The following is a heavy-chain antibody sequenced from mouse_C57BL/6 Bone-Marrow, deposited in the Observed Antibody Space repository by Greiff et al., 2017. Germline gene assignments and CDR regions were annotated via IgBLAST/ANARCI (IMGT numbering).Heavy chain of an antibody. V-gene: IGHV5-16*01. D-gene: IGHD2-2*01. CDR3: ARDIYYGWGHYFDY. CDR2: INYDGSST. CDR1: GFTFSDYY. J-gene: IGHJ2*01. Sequence: EVKLVESEGGLVQPGSSMKLSCTASGFTFSDYYMAWVRQVPEKGLEWVANINYDGSSTYYLDSLKSRFIISRDNAKNTLYLQMSSLKSEDTATYYCARDIYYGWGHYFDYWGQGTTLTVSS.